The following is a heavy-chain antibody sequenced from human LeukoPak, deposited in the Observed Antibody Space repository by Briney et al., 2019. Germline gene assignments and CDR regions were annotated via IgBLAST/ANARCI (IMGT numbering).Heavy chain of an antibody. J-gene: IGHJ4*02. V-gene: IGHV3-23*01. CDR2: ISASGARI. Sequence: GESLRLSCAASGFTFSTYAMTWVRQAPGKGLEWVSAISASGARIYYADSVKGQFTISRDNSKNTLFPQMNNLRAEDTAVYYCAKDKSMVRELDYWGQGTLVTVSS. CDR1: GFTFSTYA. D-gene: IGHD3-10*01. CDR3: AKDKSMVRELDY.